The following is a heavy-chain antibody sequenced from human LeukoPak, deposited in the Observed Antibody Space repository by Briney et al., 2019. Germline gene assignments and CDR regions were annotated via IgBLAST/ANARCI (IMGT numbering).Heavy chain of an antibody. J-gene: IGHJ4*02. CDR1: GGSISSYY. CDR2: IYYSGST. D-gene: IGHD6-19*01. CDR3: ASHSSGWYGGSYFDY. Sequence: PSETLSLTCTVSGGSISSYYWSWIRQPPGKGLEWIGYIYYSGSTNYNPSLKSRVTISVDTSKNQFSLKLSSVTAADTAVYYCASHSSGWYGGSYFDYWGQGTLVTVSS. V-gene: IGHV4-59*12.